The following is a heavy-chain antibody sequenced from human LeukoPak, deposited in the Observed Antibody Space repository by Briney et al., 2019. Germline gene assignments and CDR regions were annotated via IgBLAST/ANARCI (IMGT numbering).Heavy chain of an antibody. Sequence: ASVKVSCKASGYTFTSYGISWVRQAPGQGLEWMGWISAYNGNTNYAQKPQGRVTMTTDTSTSTAYTEPRSLRSHDPAVYYCARRLRNFDYWGQGTLVTVSS. J-gene: IGHJ4*02. CDR3: ARRLRNFDY. D-gene: IGHD3-16*01. CDR2: ISAYNGNT. CDR1: GYTFTSYG. V-gene: IGHV1-18*01.